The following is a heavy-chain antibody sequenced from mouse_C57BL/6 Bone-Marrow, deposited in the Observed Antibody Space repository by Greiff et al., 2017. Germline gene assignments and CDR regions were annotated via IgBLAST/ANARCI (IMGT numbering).Heavy chain of an antibody. CDR3: ARDAYYGSSFYWYFDV. V-gene: IGHV7-1*01. CDR1: GFTFSDFY. D-gene: IGHD1-1*01. J-gene: IGHJ1*03. CDR2: SRNKANDYTT. Sequence: EVKVVESGGGLVQSGRSLRLSCATSGFTFSDFYMEWVRQAPGKGLEWIAASRNKANDYTTEYSASVKGRFIVSRDTSQSILYLQMNALRAEDTAIYYCARDAYYGSSFYWYFDVWGTGTTVTVSS.